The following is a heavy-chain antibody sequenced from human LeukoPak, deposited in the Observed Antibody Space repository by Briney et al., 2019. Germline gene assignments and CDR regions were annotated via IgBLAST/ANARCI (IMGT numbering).Heavy chain of an antibody. CDR2: IYYSGST. CDR3: ARGDSSSVDY. J-gene: IGHJ4*02. Sequence: SETLSLTCTVSGGSISSYYWSWIRQPPGKGLEWIGYIYYSGSTNYNPSLKSRVTISVDTSKNQFSLKLGSVTAADTAVYYCARGDSSSVDYWGQGTLVTVSS. D-gene: IGHD6-6*01. CDR1: GGSISSYY. V-gene: IGHV4-59*01.